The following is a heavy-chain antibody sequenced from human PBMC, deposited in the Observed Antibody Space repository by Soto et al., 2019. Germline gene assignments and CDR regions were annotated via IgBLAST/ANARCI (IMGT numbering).Heavy chain of an antibody. D-gene: IGHD3-10*01. CDR2: IYHSGST. J-gene: IGHJ4*02. CDR1: GGSISSSNW. V-gene: IGHV4-4*02. Sequence: QVQLQESGPGLVKPSGTLSLTCAVSGGSISSSNWWSWVRQPPGKGLEWIGEIYHSGSTNYNPSLKXRXTXXVDKSKNQFSLKLSSVTAADTAVYYCARDYTVRGVMRYFDYWGQGTLVTVSS. CDR3: ARDYTVRGVMRYFDY.